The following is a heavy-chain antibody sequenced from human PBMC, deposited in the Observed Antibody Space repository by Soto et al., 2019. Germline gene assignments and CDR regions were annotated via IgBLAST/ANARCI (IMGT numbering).Heavy chain of an antibody. CDR2: IIPTFGTA. CDR1: GGTFSSYA. V-gene: IGHV1-69*01. Sequence: QVQLLQSGAEVKKPGSSVKVSCKAYGGTFSSYAITWVRQAPGQGLEWMGGIIPTFGTANYPQKFQGRVTITVDESTSTAYMELSSLRSEDTAVYYCSYNLNDGAGYYYYCMDGWGPGTTVPVSS. J-gene: IGHJ6*02. CDR3: SYNLNDGAGYYYYCMDG. D-gene: IGHD1-20*01.